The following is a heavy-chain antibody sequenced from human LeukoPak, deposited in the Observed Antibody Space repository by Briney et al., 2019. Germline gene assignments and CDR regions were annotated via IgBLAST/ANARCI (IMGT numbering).Heavy chain of an antibody. CDR2: INHSGGT. CDR1: GGSFSGYS. V-gene: IGHV4-34*01. Sequence: SETLSLTCAVYGGSFSGYSWNWIRQPPVKGLEWIGEINHSGGTNYNPSLKSRVTISVDTSKKQFSLKLSSVTAADTAVYYCARGRPRPDIVVVVAPRKTNWFDPWGQGILVTVSS. D-gene: IGHD2-15*01. CDR3: ARGRPRPDIVVVVAPRKTNWFDP. J-gene: IGHJ5*02.